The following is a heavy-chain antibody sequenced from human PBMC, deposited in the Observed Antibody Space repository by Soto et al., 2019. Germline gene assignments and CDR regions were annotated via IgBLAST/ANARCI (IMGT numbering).Heavy chain of an antibody. V-gene: IGHV3-33*01. Sequence: ESGGGVVQPGTSLRLSCAASGFPFSSYGMHWVRQAPGKGLEWVTVIWYDGSEKRYADSVTGRFTISRDNSKNTVLLQMNSLRVEDTAVYYCARLYGSGKEGVRGVDVWGQGTTVIVSS. CDR1: GFPFSSYG. CDR2: IWYDGSEK. CDR3: ARLYGSGKEGVRGVDV. J-gene: IGHJ6*02. D-gene: IGHD3-10*01.